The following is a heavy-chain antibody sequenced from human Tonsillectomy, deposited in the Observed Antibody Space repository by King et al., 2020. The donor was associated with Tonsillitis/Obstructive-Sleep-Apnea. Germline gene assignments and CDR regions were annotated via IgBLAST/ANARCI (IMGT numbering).Heavy chain of an antibody. J-gene: IGHJ6*03. D-gene: IGHD3-3*01. CDR3: ARGDSSDDFWSGYSGLYYYYMDV. V-gene: IGHV4-59*01. Sequence: QLQESGPGLVKPSETLSLTCTVSGGSISSYYWSWIRQPPGKGLEWIGYIYYSGSTNYNPSLKSRVTISVDTSKNQFSLKLSSVTAADTAVYYCARGDSSDDFWSGYSGLYYYYMDVWGRGTTVTVSS. CDR2: IYYSGST. CDR1: GGSISSYY.